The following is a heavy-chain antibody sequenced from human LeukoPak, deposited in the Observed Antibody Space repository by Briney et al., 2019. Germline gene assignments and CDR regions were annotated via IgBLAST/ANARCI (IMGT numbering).Heavy chain of an antibody. V-gene: IGHV5-51*01. CDR3: ARRYSSSWYGYYFDY. J-gene: IGHJ4*02. D-gene: IGHD6-13*01. Sequence: GESLKISCKGSGYSFTSYWIGWVRQMPGKGLEWMGIIYPGDSDTRYSPSFQGQVTISADKSISTAYLQWSSLKASDTAIYYCARRYSSSWYGYYFDYWGQGTLVTVSS. CDR2: IYPGDSDT. CDR1: GYSFTSYW.